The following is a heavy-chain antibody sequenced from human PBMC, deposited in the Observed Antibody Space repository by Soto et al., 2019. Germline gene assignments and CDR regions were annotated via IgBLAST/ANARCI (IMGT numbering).Heavy chain of an antibody. Sequence: SVKVSCKASGGTFSSYRINWVRQAPGQGLEWVGGIVPIYRTADYAQKFQGRVTITADESARTAYLEVRSLKPQDTAVYYCARDSGAKLSSSWGQGTLVTVSS. D-gene: IGHD6-13*01. J-gene: IGHJ4*02. CDR1: GGTFSSYR. V-gene: IGHV1-69*13. CDR3: ARDSGAKLSSS. CDR2: IVPIYRTA.